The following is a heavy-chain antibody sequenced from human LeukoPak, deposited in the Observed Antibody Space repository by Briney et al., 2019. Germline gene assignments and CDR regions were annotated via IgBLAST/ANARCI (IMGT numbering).Heavy chain of an antibody. D-gene: IGHD5-12*01. CDR1: GFTFSNAW. CDR2: IKSKTDGGTT. CDR3: TTDASGYSGYDWDY. V-gene: IGHV3-15*01. Sequence: GGSLRLSCAASGFTFSNAWMSWVRQAPGKGLEWVCRIKSKTDGGTTDYAAPVKGRFTISRDDSKNTLYLQMNSLKTEDTAVYYCTTDASGYSGYDWDYWGQGTLVTVSS. J-gene: IGHJ4*02.